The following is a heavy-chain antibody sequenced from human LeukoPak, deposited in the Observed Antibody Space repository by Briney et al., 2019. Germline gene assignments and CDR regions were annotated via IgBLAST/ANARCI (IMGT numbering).Heavy chain of an antibody. CDR1: GFSFEDNG. CDR2: INWNGETT. D-gene: IGHD3-10*01. J-gene: IGHJ4*02. V-gene: IGHV3-20*04. CDR3: ATHSYYYGSGSYPHYLDY. Sequence: RAGGSLRLSCAASGFSFEDNGMSWVRQAPGQGLEWVSGINWNGETTGYVDSVKGRFTNSRDNAKNSLYLQMNSLRAEDTALYYCATHSYYYGSGSYPHYLDYWGQGTLVTVSS.